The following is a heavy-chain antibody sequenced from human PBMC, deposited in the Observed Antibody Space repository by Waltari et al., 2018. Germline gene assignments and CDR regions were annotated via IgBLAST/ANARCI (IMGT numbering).Heavy chain of an antibody. J-gene: IGHJ4*02. CDR3: ARGGAAAAGYYFDY. Sequence: QVQLQESGPGLVKPSETLSLTCTVSGGSISSHYWSWIRQPPGKGLEWIGYIYYSGSTNYNPSLKSRVTISVDTSKNQFSLKLSSVTAADTAVYYCARGGAAAAGYYFDYWGQGTLVTVSS. D-gene: IGHD6-13*01. CDR2: IYYSGST. V-gene: IGHV4-59*11. CDR1: GGSISSHY.